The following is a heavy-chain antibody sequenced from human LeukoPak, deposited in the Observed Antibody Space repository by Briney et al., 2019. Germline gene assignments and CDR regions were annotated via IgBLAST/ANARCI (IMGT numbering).Heavy chain of an antibody. Sequence: GGSLRLSCAASGFSFRSYPMHWVRQALGKWLEWVAGISYDGSDKYYADSVKGRFTISRDNSKSTLCLQMNGLRAEDTAVYYCARGAVVVVAATLDYWGQGTLVTVSS. CDR1: GFSFRSYP. J-gene: IGHJ4*02. CDR2: ISYDGSDK. V-gene: IGHV3-30-3*01. D-gene: IGHD2-15*01. CDR3: ARGAVVVVAATLDY.